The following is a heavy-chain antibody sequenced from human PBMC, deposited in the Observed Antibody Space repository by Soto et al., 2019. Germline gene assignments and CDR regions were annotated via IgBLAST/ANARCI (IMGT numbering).Heavy chain of an antibody. CDR1: GYTFSSYA. CDR2: INGGNGNT. Sequence: ASVKVSCKASGYTFSSYAMHWVRQAPGQRLEWMGWINGGNGNTKYSQKFQGRVTITRDSSANTAYMELSSLRSEDTAVYYCARAGAIYCSSGVCYIPTNSWFDPWGQGTQVTVSS. V-gene: IGHV1-3*01. CDR3: ARAGAIYCSSGVCYIPTNSWFDP. D-gene: IGHD2-8*01. J-gene: IGHJ5*02.